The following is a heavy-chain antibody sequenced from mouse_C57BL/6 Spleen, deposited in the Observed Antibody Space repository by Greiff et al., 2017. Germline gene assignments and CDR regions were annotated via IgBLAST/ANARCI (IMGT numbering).Heavy chain of an antibody. V-gene: IGHV1-7*01. CDR2: INPSSGYT. CDR1: GYTFTSYW. D-gene: IGHD2-4*01. Sequence: QVQLQQSGAELAKPGASVKLSCKASGYTFTSYWMHWVKQRPGQGLEWIGYINPSSGYTKYNQKFKDKATLTADKSSSTAYMQLSSLTYEDSAVYYCARREGIYYDYDLAWFAYWGQGTLVTVSA. J-gene: IGHJ3*01. CDR3: ARREGIYYDYDLAWFAY.